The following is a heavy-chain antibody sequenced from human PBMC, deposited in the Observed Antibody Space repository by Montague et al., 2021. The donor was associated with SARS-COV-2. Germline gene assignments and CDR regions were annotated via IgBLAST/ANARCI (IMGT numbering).Heavy chain of an antibody. J-gene: IGHJ6*02. CDR1: GFTFSQYD. D-gene: IGHD3-10*01. Sequence: SLRLSCAASGFTFSQYDMHWVRQVTGKGLEWVSGIGKAGDTHYPATVKGRFTISREDAKNSLYLQMHSLRAGDTAVYYCGRGVRYFGSGGWSFYYYGVDVWGQGTTVTVSS. CDR2: IGKAGDT. CDR3: GRGVRYFGSGGWSFYYYGVDV. V-gene: IGHV3-13*01.